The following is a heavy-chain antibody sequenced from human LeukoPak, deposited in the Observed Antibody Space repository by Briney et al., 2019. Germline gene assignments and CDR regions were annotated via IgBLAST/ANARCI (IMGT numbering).Heavy chain of an antibody. CDR1: GYTFTSYG. Sequence: ASAKVSCKASGYTFTSYGISWVRQAPGQGLEWMGWINNYNGDTNFAQNFQGRVTMTIDTSASTAYMELSSLRSEDMAVYYCARDLRLGWFDPWGQGTLVTVSS. V-gene: IGHV1-18*03. J-gene: IGHJ5*02. CDR3: ARDLRLGWFDP. D-gene: IGHD6-25*01. CDR2: INNYNGDT.